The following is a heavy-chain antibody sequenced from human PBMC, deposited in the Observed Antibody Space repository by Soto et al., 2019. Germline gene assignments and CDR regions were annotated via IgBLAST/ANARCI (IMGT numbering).Heavy chain of an antibody. Sequence: GGSLRLSCAASGFTFSSYGMHWVRQAPGKGLEWVAVIWYDGSNKYYADSVKGRFTISRDNSKNTLYLQMNSLRAEDTAVYYCAREVGYSGWFDPWGQGTLVTVSS. V-gene: IGHV3-33*01. CDR2: IWYDGSNK. CDR1: GFTFSSYG. J-gene: IGHJ5*02. D-gene: IGHD2-15*01. CDR3: AREVGYSGWFDP.